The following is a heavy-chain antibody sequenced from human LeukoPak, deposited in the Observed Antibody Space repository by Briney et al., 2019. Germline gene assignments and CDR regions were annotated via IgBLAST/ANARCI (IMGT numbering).Heavy chain of an antibody. D-gene: IGHD2-2*01. CDR2: IYDSGAT. CDR3: TREPAT. V-gene: IGHV4-39*07. Sequence: SETLSLTCTVSGDSIRRSTHYGGWIRQSPEKGLEWIGTIYDSGATYYNPSFQSRVTISVDTSKNQFYLKMKSVTAADTAVYYCTREPATWGQGTLDIVSS. J-gene: IGHJ5*02. CDR1: GDSIRRSTHY.